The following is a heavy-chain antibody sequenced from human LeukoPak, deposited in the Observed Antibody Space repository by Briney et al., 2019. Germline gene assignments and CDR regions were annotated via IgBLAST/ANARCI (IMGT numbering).Heavy chain of an antibody. D-gene: IGHD6-6*01. CDR2: MNPGGIT. V-gene: IGHV4-34*01. J-gene: IGHJ4*02. Sequence: SETLSLTCDVSGGSFSGNFWSWFRQPPGKGLEWMGEMNPGGITDYHPSLKSRVTISVATSKHFFSLRLSSVTAADTAVYYCATSKGPRLYYYDDWGQGTLVTVSS. CDR1: GGSFSGNF. CDR3: ATSKGPRLYYYDD.